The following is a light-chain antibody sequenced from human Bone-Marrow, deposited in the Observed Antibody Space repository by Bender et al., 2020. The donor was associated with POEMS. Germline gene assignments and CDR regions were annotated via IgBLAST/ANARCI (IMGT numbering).Light chain of an antibody. CDR1: SSNIGAHA. CDR2: SSH. CDR3: AVWDDGLNGWE. V-gene: IGLV1-44*01. Sequence: QSVLTQPPSASGTPGQRVTISCSGGSSNIGAHAVNWYQHLPGTAPKLLIYSSHRRPSEVPDRFSGSRSGTSASLAISGLQSEDEADYYCAVWDDGLNGWEFGAGTKLAVL. J-gene: IGLJ3*02.